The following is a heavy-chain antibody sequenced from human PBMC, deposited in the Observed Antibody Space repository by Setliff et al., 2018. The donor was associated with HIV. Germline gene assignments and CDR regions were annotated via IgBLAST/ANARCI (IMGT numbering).Heavy chain of an antibody. CDR3: ARGVSTVTKPLWFDT. Sequence: SETLSLTCTVSGDSMRLHYWSWIRQSAGKGLEWIGRVYINGDINHNPSLKSRVIMSIDASKNQFSLNLSSVTAADTATYYCARGVSTVTKPLWFDTWGQGTLVTVSS. J-gene: IGHJ5*02. D-gene: IGHD4-17*01. CDR2: VYINGDI. CDR1: GDSMRLHY. V-gene: IGHV4-4*07.